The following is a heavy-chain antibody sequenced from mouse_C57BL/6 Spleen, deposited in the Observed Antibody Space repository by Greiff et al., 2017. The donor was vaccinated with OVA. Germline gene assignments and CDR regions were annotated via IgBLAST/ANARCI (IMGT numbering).Heavy chain of an antibody. CDR3: ARDGYYGSSYMDY. V-gene: IGHV5-4*01. CDR2: ISDGGSYT. Sequence: EVKLVESGGGLVKPGGSLKLSCAASGFTFSSYAMSWVRQTPEQRLEWVATISDGGSYTYYPDNVKGRFTIFRDNAKNNLYLQMSHLKSEDTAMYYCARDGYYGSSYMDYWGQGTSVTVSS. D-gene: IGHD1-1*01. CDR1: GFTFSSYA. J-gene: IGHJ4*01.